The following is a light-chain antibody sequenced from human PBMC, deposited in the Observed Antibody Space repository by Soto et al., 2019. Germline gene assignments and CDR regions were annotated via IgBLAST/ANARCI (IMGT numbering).Light chain of an antibody. CDR3: QHYNTCPPST. CDR1: QSVGSS. CDR2: GAS. Sequence: DIVMTQSPAALSVSPGERATLSCRASQSVGSSVAWYQQKPGQAPRFLMYGASTRAAGVPARFGGSGSGTAFSPPISALQSEDLAVYCCQHYNTCPPSTFGQGTKLAIK. J-gene: IGKJ2*02. V-gene: IGKV3-15*01.